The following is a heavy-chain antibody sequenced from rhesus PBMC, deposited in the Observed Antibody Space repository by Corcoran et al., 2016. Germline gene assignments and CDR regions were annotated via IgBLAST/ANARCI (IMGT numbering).Heavy chain of an antibody. CDR3: AILGIAAAGDFDY. Sequence: EVQLVETGGGLVQPGGSLKLSCAASGFTFSSYDMTWVRQAPGKGLEWVSAINRYGGNTYYADSVNGRFTISRDNSKNTLSLQMNSLRTEDTAVYYCAILGIAAAGDFDYWGQGVLVTVSS. V-gene: IGHV3S5*01. D-gene: IGHD6-25*01. CDR1: GFTFSSYD. J-gene: IGHJ4*01. CDR2: INRYGGNT.